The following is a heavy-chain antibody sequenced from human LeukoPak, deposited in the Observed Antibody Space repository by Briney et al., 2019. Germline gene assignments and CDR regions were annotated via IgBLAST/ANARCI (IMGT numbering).Heavy chain of an antibody. CDR3: ANALGAHYFDY. CDR1: RFTFSNYW. V-gene: IGHV3-7*05. J-gene: IGHJ4*02. CDR2: IKQDGSET. Sequence: GGSLRLSCAASRFTFSNYWMIWLRQAPGKGLEWVANIKQDGSETYYVDSVRGRFSISRDNAKNSLYLQMNSLRAEDTAVYYCANALGAHYFDYWGQGTLVTVSS. D-gene: IGHD1-26*01.